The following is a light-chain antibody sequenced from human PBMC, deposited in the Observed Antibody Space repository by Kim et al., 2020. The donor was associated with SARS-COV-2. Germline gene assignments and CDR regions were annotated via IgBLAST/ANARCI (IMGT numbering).Light chain of an antibody. CDR2: GAS. J-gene: IGKJ4*01. CDR1: ESITTY. V-gene: IGKV1-39*01. Sequence: GYVGDRVTITCRASESITTYLNWYQKKPGKAPKLLIYGASTLQGGVQSRFSGSEYGTDFSLTISSLQPEDFGTYYCQESYDTPLTFGGGTKVDIK. CDR3: QESYDTPLT.